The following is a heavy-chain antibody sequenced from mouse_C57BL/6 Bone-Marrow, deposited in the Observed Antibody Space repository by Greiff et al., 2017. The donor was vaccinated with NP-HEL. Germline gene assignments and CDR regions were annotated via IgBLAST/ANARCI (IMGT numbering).Heavy chain of an antibody. D-gene: IGHD4-1*01. CDR1: GFTFSDYY. J-gene: IGHJ3*01. V-gene: IGHV5-12*01. CDR3: ARQNWAFAY. Sequence: EVKVVESGGGLVQPGGSLKLSCAASGFTFSDYYMYWVRQTPEKRLEWVAYISNGGGSTYYPDTVKGRFTISRDNAKNTLYLQMSRLKSEDTAMYYCARQNWAFAYWGQGTLVTVSA. CDR2: ISNGGGST.